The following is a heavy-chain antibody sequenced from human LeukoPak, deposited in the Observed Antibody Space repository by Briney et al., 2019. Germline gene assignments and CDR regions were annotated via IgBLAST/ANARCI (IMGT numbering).Heavy chain of an antibody. CDR2: IIPIFGTA. D-gene: IGHD4-17*01. CDR3: ARLGDSMTTVTTVGS. CDR1: GGTFSSYA. V-gene: IGHV1-69*13. Sequence: SVKVSCKASGGTFSSYAISWVRQAPGQGLEWMGGIIPIFGTANYAQKFQGRVTITADESTSTAYMELSSLRSKNTAVYYCARLGDSMTTVTTVGSWGQGTLVTVSS. J-gene: IGHJ5*02.